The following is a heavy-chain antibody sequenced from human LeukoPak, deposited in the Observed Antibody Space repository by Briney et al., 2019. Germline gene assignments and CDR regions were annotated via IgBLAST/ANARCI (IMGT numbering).Heavy chain of an antibody. D-gene: IGHD6-6*01. CDR3: ARDGVEYSSSSPYYFDY. CDR1: GFTFSSYG. CDR2: IRYDGSNK. Sequence: GGSLRLSCAASGFTFSSYGMHWVRQAPGKGLEWVAFIRYDGSNKYYADSVKGRFTISRDNSKNTLYLQMNSLRAEDTAVYYCARDGVEYSSSSPYYFDYWGQGTLVTVSS. J-gene: IGHJ4*02. V-gene: IGHV3-30*02.